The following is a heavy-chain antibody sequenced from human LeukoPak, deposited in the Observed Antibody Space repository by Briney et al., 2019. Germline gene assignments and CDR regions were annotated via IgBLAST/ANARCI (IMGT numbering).Heavy chain of an antibody. Sequence: PGGSLRLSCAASGFTFSTYAMSWVRQAPGKGLEWVPTISGSDGSTYFSDSVKGRFTISRDNSKNTLYLQLNSLRAEDTAVYYCAKAGCTFTSCYSSCWGQGTLVTVSS. CDR1: GFTFSTYA. D-gene: IGHD2-2*01. CDR2: ISGSDGST. CDR3: AKAGCTFTSCYSSC. J-gene: IGHJ4*01. V-gene: IGHV3-23*01.